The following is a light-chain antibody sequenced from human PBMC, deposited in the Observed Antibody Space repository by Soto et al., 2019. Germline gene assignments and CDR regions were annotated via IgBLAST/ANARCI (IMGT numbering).Light chain of an antibody. J-gene: IGLJ2*01. CDR3: QVWDSSSDHVI. Sequence: SYELTQPPSVSVAPGQTASITCGGNVIGSISVHWYQQKPGQAPLLVVFDDSDRPSGIPERFSGSNSRNTATLTISRVEAEDEADSYCQVWDSSSDHVIFGGGTKVTVL. CDR1: VIGSIS. CDR2: DDS. V-gene: IGLV3-21*02.